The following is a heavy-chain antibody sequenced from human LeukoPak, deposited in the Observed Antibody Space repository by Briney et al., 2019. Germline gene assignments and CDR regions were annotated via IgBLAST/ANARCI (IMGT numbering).Heavy chain of an antibody. CDR3: AKEVRMVTPSNPTRYYYGMDV. J-gene: IGHJ6*02. D-gene: IGHD4-23*01. CDR1: GGTFGSYA. Sequence: ASVKVSCKASGGTFGSYAISWVRQAPGQGLEWMGGTIPIFGTANYAQKFQGRVTITADESTSTAYMELSSLRSEDTAVYYCAKEVRMVTPSNPTRYYYGMDVWGQGTTVTVSS. V-gene: IGHV1-69*13. CDR2: TIPIFGTA.